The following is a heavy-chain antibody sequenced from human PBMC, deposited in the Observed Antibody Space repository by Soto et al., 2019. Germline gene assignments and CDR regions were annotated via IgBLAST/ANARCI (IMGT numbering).Heavy chain of an antibody. CDR1: GGSISSDY. V-gene: IGHV4-59*07. CDR3: ARGADGDYFDS. J-gene: IGHJ4*02. CDR2: ISYSGST. Sequence: QVQLQESGPGLVKPSDTLSLTCTVSGGSISSDYWSWIRQPPGKGLEWIGRISYSGSTNYNPSLKRRVTISAATSKTQFSLNLSSVTAADTAVYYCARGADGDYFDSWGQGTLVTVSS. D-gene: IGHD3-16*01.